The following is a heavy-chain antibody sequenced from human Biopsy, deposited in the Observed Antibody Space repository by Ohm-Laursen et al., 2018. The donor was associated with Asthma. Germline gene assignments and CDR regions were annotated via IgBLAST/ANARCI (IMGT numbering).Heavy chain of an antibody. CDR1: GFTFRTYS. Sequence: SLRLSCAASGFTFRTYSMSWVRQAPGKGLEWVANIKHDGSEKNHVDSLKGRFTISRDNAKNLLFLQMNSLRAEDTAVYYCARTFHFWSPYHAEHYQLWGQGTLVTVSS. J-gene: IGHJ1*01. CDR2: IKHDGSEK. D-gene: IGHD3-3*01. V-gene: IGHV3-7*01. CDR3: ARTFHFWSPYHAEHYQL.